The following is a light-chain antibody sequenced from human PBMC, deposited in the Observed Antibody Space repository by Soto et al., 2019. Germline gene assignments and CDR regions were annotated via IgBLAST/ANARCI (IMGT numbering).Light chain of an antibody. J-gene: IGLJ1*01. V-gene: IGLV1-44*01. CDR1: SSNIGSNT. CDR2: SNN. CDR3: AAWDDSLNGYV. Sequence: VLXQPPSASGTPGQRVTISCSGSSSNIGSNTVNWYQQLPGTAPKLLIYSNNQRPSGVPDRFSGSKSGTSASLAISGLQSEDEADYYCAAWDDSLNGYVFGTGTKVTVL.